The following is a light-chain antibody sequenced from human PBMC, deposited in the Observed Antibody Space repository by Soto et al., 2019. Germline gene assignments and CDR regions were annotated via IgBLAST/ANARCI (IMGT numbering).Light chain of an antibody. Sequence: EIVLTQSPGTLSLSPGERATLSCRASQSISSYLAWYQQKPGQAPRLLIYGASSRATGIPDRFSGSGSGTDFSLTLTRLEPADVAVYYCQQSGSSPGTFGQGTKLEIK. V-gene: IGKV3-20*01. J-gene: IGKJ2*01. CDR3: QQSGSSPGT. CDR1: QSISSY. CDR2: GAS.